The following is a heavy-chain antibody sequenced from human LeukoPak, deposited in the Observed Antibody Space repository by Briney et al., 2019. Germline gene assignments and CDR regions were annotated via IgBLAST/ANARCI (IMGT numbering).Heavy chain of an antibody. CDR3: ARVGGSNWHPLDY. V-gene: IGHV3-30*03. J-gene: IGHJ4*02. CDR1: GFTFTNAW. Sequence: GGSLRLSCVDSGFTFTNAWMSWVRQAPGEGLEWVAAIAYDGSSPHYGDSVKGRFIISRDNSKSALYLQMNSLRVEDTGIYYCARVGGSNWHPLDYWGQGTLVTVSS. D-gene: IGHD6-13*01. CDR2: IAYDGSSP.